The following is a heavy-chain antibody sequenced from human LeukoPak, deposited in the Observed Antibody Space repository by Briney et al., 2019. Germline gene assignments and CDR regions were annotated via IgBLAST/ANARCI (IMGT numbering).Heavy chain of an antibody. CDR1: GGSISSGGYY. CDR2: IYYSGST. Sequence: SQTLSLTCTVSGGSISSGGYYWSWTRQHPGKGLEWIGYIYYSGSTYYNPSLKSRVTISVDTSKNQFSLKLSSVTAADTAVYYCARGPKYYDFWSGYYTYWGQGTLVTVSS. CDR3: ARGPKYYDFWSGYYTY. J-gene: IGHJ4*02. D-gene: IGHD3-3*01. V-gene: IGHV4-31*03.